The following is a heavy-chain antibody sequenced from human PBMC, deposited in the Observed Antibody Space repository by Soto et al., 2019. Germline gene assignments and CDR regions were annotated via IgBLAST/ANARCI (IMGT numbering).Heavy chain of an antibody. V-gene: IGHV1-2*04. J-gene: IGHJ6*01. CDR1: GYTNTRYY. CDR2: INPNSGGT. Sequence: AVKATCKACGYTNTRYYMHWLRQAPGQEHEWMGWINPNSGGTNYAQKFQGWVTMTRDTSISTAYMELSRLRSDDTAGYYCARGLYYTAIVDFYAIYVCGQGTTIT. D-gene: IGHD5-18*01. CDR3: ARGLYYTAIVDFYAIYV.